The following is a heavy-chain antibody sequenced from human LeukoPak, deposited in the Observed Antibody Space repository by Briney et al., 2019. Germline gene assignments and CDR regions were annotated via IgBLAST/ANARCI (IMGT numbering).Heavy chain of an antibody. CDR3: AKDGAGSQSYCSSTSCYVDY. Sequence: PGGSLRLSCAASGFTFSDYYINWIRQAPGMGLERVAYLSSGGSMIYYADSVKGRFTISRDNSKNTLYLQMNRLRAEDTAVYYCAKDGAGSQSYCSSTSCYVDYWGQGTLVTVSS. J-gene: IGHJ4*02. V-gene: IGHV3-11*01. CDR2: LSSGGSMI. D-gene: IGHD2-2*01. CDR1: GFTFSDYY.